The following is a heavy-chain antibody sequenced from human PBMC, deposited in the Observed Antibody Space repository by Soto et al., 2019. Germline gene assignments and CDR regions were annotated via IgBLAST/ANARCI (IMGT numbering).Heavy chain of an antibody. Sequence: SVKVSCKASGGTFSSYAISWVRQAPGQGLEWMGGIIPIFGTANYAQKFQGRVTITADKSTSTAYMELSSLRSEDTAVYYCARAVFGAAPVWKWFDPWGQGTLVPVSS. CDR3: ARAVFGAAPVWKWFDP. CDR1: GGTFSSYA. CDR2: IIPIFGTA. V-gene: IGHV1-69*06. D-gene: IGHD3-16*01. J-gene: IGHJ5*02.